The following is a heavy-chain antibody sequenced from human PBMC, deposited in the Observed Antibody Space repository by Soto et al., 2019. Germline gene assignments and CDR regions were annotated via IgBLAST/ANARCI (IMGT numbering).Heavy chain of an antibody. CDR2: ISAYNGNT. CDR1: GYTFTSYG. D-gene: IGHD3-3*01. V-gene: IGHV1-18*01. CDR3: ARDLNGAIFGVDIYMDV. Sequence: ASVKVSCKASGYTFTSYGISWVRQAPGQGLEWMGWISAYNGNTNYAQKLQGRVTMTTDTSTSTAYMELRSLRSDDTAVYYCARDLNGAIFGVDIYMDVWGKGTTVNVSS. J-gene: IGHJ6*03.